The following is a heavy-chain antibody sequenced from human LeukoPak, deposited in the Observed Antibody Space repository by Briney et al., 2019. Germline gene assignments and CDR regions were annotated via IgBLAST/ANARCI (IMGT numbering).Heavy chain of an antibody. CDR1: GYTFTGYY. CDR2: INPNSGGT. Sequence: ASVKVSCKASGYTFTGYYMHWVRQAPGQGLEWMGWINPNSGGTNYAQKFQGRVTMTRDTSISTAYMGLNRLGSDDTAVYYCARVGTVSDPNWFDPWGQGTLVTVSS. J-gene: IGHJ5*02. CDR3: ARVGTVSDPNWFDP. D-gene: IGHD4-17*01. V-gene: IGHV1-2*02.